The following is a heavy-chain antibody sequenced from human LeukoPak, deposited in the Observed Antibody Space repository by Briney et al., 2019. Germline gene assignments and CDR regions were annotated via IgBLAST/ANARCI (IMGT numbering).Heavy chain of an antibody. D-gene: IGHD2-21*01. CDR1: GFTFSDYS. J-gene: IGHJ4*02. V-gene: IGHV3-48*02. CDR2: ISSSSTTI. Sequence: GGSLRLSCAASGFTFSDYSMDWVRQAPGKGLEWVSYISSSSTTIFYADSVKGRFTISRDNAKNSLFLQMNGLRDEDTALYYCARERVIAAAGDGFDSWGQGTLVTVSS. CDR3: ARERVIAAAGDGFDS.